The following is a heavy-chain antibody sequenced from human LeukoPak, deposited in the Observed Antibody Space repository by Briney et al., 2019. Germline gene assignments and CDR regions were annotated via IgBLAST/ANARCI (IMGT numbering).Heavy chain of an antibody. Sequence: ASVKVSCKASGYTFTGYYMHWVRQAPGQGLEWMGRINPNSGGTNYAQKFQGRVTMTRDTSISTAYMELSWLRSDDTAVFYCAGGNGYYDSSGFAFDIWGQGTMVTVSS. CDR1: GYTFTGYY. CDR2: INPNSGGT. V-gene: IGHV1-2*06. D-gene: IGHD3-22*01. CDR3: AGGNGYYDSSGFAFDI. J-gene: IGHJ3*02.